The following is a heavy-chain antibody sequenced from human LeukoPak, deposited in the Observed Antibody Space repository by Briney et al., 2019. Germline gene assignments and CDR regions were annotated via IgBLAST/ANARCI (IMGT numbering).Heavy chain of an antibody. CDR1: GYTFTSYA. J-gene: IGHJ6*02. V-gene: IGHV1-3*01. CDR3: ARGPNYYDSSGAWYYYGMDV. CDR2: INAGNGNT. Sequence: ASVKVSCKASGYTFTSYAMHWVRQAPGQRLEWMGWINAGNGNTKYSQKFQGRVTITRDTSASTAYMELSSLRSEDTAVYYGARGPNYYDSSGAWYYYGMDVWGQGTTVTVSS. D-gene: IGHD3-22*01.